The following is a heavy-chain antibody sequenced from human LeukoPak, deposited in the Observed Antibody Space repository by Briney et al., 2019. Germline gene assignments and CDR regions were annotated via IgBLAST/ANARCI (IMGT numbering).Heavy chain of an antibody. CDR2: INPNSGGT. CDR3: ARVGYFYGSGSQTGGYLDY. V-gene: IGHV1-2*02. J-gene: IGHJ4*02. CDR1: GYTFTGYY. D-gene: IGHD3-10*01. Sequence: ASVKVSCKASGYTFTGYYMHWVRQAPGQGLEWMGWINPNSGGTNYAQKFQGRVTMTRDTSIGTAYMELSRLRSDDTAIYYCARVGYFYGSGSQTGGYLDYWGQGTLVTVSS.